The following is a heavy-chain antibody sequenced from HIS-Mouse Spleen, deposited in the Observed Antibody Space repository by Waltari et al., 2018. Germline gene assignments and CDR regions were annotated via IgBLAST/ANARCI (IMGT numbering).Heavy chain of an antibody. J-gene: IGHJ2*01. CDR1: GYTFTSYD. D-gene: IGHD7-27*01. CDR2: MNPNSGNT. V-gene: IGHV1-8*01. CDR3: ARAVLTGEDWYFDL. Sequence: GYTFTSYDINWVRQATGQGLEWMGWMNPNSGNTGYAQKFQGRVTMTRNTSISTAYMELSSLRSEDTAVYYCARAVLTGEDWYFDLWGRGTLVTVSS.